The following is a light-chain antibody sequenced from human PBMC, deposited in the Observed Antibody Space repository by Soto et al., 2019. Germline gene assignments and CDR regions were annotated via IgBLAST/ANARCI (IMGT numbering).Light chain of an antibody. CDR2: GAS. V-gene: IGKV3-20*01. Sequence: EIVVTQSPGTLSLAPGERATLSGRASQSLSSSYLAWYQQKPGQAPTFLIYGASSRPTTTLDRFSGRGSVTDFTLTITSLEPEDFAVYSCQHFGSCLPFAGGTKVDIK. CDR1: QSLSSSY. CDR3: QHFGSCLP. J-gene: IGKJ4*01.